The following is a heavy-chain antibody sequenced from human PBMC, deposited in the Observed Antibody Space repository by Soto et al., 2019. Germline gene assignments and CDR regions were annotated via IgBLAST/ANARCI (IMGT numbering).Heavy chain of an antibody. V-gene: IGHV3-30*18. CDR3: AKDNRGDVVVVAATFVY. CDR2: ISYDGSNK. J-gene: IGHJ4*02. Sequence: GGSLRLSCAASGFTFSSYGMHWVRQAPGKGLEWVAVISYDGSNKYYADSVKGRFTISRDNSKNTLYLQMNSLKAEDTAVYYCAKDNRGDVVVVAATFVYWGQGTLVTVSS. D-gene: IGHD2-15*01. CDR1: GFTFSSYG.